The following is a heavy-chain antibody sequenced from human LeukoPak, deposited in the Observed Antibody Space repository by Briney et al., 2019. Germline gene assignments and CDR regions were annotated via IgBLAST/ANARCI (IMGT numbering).Heavy chain of an antibody. CDR2: MNPNSGNT. CDR1: GYTFTIYD. CDR3: ARGLRWIAVTGTWYYFDY. D-gene: IGHD6-19*01. V-gene: IGHV1-8*03. Sequence: ASVRVSFKASGYTFTIYDINWVRQAPGQGRERMGWMNPNSGNTGYAQKFQGRVTITRNTSISTAYMELSSLTSEDTAVYYCARGLRWIAVTGTWYYFDYWGQGALVTVSS. J-gene: IGHJ4*02.